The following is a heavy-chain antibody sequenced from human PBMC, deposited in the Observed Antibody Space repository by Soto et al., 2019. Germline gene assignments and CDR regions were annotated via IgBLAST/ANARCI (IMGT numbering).Heavy chain of an antibody. V-gene: IGHV4-59*08. J-gene: IGHJ6*02. CDR1: GDSISSYN. Sequence: QVQLQESGPGLVKPSETLSLTCTVSGDSISSYNLAWIRQPPGKGLEWIGYFRSGGGHSYKPSLKGRVPLPAATSLKQLSLRLSSVTAPDTAVYYCVRQGLGVLHGLVDVWGQGTTVTVSS. CDR3: VRQGLGVLHGLVDV. D-gene: IGHD3-10*01. CDR2: FRSGGGH.